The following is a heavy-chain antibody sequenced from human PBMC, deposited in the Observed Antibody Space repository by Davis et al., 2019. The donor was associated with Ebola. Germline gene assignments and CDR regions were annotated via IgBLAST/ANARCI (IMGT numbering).Heavy chain of an antibody. V-gene: IGHV3-9*01. CDR2: ISWDSGAI. Sequence: SLKISCIASGFKFDDHAMSWVRQRPGRGPEWVSGISWDSGAIVYAESVEGRFTISRDNAKNSLYLQMNSLRAEDTALYYCAKDVYADIGHGFEAWGQGTTVTVSS. D-gene: IGHD2-2*01. CDR3: AKDVYADIGHGFEA. CDR1: GFKFDDHA. J-gene: IGHJ6*02.